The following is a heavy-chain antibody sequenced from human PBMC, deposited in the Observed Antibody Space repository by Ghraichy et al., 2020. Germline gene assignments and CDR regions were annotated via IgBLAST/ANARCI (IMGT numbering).Heavy chain of an antibody. J-gene: IGHJ6*02. CDR3: AKDLPDFSRYYYYGMDV. CDR2: ISYAGSDK. V-gene: IGHV3-30*18. D-gene: IGHD4-11*01. Sequence: GESLNISCAASGFTFSNYGMHWVRQAPGKGLEWVVVISYAGSDKYYADSVEGRFTISRDNSNNTLYLQINSLRAEDTAVYYCAKDLPDFSRYYYYGMDVWGQGTTVTVSS. CDR1: GFTFSNYG.